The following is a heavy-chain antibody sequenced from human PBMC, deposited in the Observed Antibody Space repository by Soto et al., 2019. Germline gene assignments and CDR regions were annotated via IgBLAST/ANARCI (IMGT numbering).Heavy chain of an antibody. CDR2: IIPLWGST. V-gene: IGHV1-69*01. CDR1: GGTLSSFA. Sequence: QVQLVQSGAEVKKPGSSVKVSCKASGGTLSSFAISWVRQAPGQGLEWIGGIIPLWGSTSYAQKFQGRVTITADESTNTAYMELNGLRSEDTAVYYCARDSSRWYFFDYWGQGTLVTVSS. D-gene: IGHD6-13*01. CDR3: ARDSSRWYFFDY. J-gene: IGHJ4*02.